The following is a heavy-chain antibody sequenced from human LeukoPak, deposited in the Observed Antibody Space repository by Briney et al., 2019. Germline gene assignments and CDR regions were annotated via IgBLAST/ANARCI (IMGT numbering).Heavy chain of an antibody. Sequence: ASVKVSCKASGYTFTDYAMQWVRQAPGQSLEWMGWINAGNGDTKYSQMFQGRVTITRDTSASTAYMELSSLRSEDTAVYYCVRGRWVATRQGYYFDYWGQGTLVTVSS. V-gene: IGHV1-3*01. D-gene: IGHD5-12*01. CDR3: VRGRWVATRQGYYFDY. J-gene: IGHJ4*02. CDR1: GYTFTDYA. CDR2: INAGNGDT.